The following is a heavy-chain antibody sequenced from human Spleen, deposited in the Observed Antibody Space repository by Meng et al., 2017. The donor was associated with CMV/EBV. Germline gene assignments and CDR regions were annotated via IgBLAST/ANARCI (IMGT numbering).Heavy chain of an antibody. Sequence: GGSLRLSCAASGFTFSSYAMHWVRQAPGKGLEWVAVISYGGSNKYYADSVKGRFTISRDNSKNTLYLQMNSLRAEDTAVYYCARDFRRGYPDYWGQGTLVTVSS. V-gene: IGHV3-30*04. CDR1: GFTFSSYA. J-gene: IGHJ4*02. CDR2: ISYGGSNK. D-gene: IGHD1-1*01. CDR3: ARDFRRGYPDY.